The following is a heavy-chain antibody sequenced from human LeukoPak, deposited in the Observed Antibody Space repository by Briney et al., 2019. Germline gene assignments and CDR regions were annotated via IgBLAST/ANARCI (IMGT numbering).Heavy chain of an antibody. D-gene: IGHD1-26*01. CDR3: ARHLYSESYYF. Sequence: TSETLSLTCTVSGGSISSYYWGWIRQTPGKGLEWIGSIYYSGTTYYNPSLKSRVTISVDTSKNQFSLKLSSVTAADTAVYYCARHLYSESYYFWGQGTLVTVSS. CDR2: IYYSGTT. J-gene: IGHJ4*02. CDR1: GGSISSYY. V-gene: IGHV4-39*01.